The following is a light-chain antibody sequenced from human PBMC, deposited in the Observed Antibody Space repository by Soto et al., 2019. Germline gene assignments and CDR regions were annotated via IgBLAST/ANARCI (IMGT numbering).Light chain of an antibody. CDR1: QSISSTS. Sequence: EIVLTQSPGTLSFSPGERATLSCRASQSISSTSLAWYQQKPGQAPRLLIYGASNRATGIPDRFSGSGSGADFTLTINRLEPEDFAVYYCQHFDSTPPWTFGQGTKLEI. J-gene: IGKJ1*01. V-gene: IGKV3-20*01. CDR3: QHFDSTPPWT. CDR2: GAS.